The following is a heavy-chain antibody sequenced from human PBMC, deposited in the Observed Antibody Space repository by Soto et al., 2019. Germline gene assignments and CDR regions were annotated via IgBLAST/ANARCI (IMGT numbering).Heavy chain of an antibody. V-gene: IGHV4-39*01. D-gene: IGHD3-22*01. CDR2: IFYSGST. CDR3: ARRLYYDSSGFEGGGMDV. CDR1: SGSISSTIYS. J-gene: IGHJ6*02. Sequence: PSETLSLTCTVSSGSISSTIYSWDWIRQPPGKGLEWIGSIFYSGSTYYNPSLKSRVTISVDTSKNQFSLKLSSVTAADTAVYYCARRLYYDSSGFEGGGMDVWGQRTTVTVSS.